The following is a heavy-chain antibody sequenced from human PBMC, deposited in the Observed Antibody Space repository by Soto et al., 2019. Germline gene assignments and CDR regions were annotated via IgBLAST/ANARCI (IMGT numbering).Heavy chain of an antibody. CDR3: TRDFESAPSD. CDR1: GGTFISYV. Sequence: EASVKVSCKASGGTFISYVISWVRQAPGQGLEWMGGITPMFGTSNYGEKFQGRVTITADESSSTVYMDLGRLTSEDTAVYYCTRDFESAPSDWGQGTLVTVSS. V-gene: IGHV1-69*13. D-gene: IGHD6-6*01. J-gene: IGHJ4*02. CDR2: ITPMFGTS.